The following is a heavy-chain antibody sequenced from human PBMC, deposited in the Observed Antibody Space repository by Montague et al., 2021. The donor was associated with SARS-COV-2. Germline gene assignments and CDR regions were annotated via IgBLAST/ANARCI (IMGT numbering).Heavy chain of an antibody. V-gene: IGHV4-38-2*02. CDR2: IYHSGTT. CDR1: VFSIGSGDC. CDR3: VREKAGGLRNVFDI. J-gene: IGHJ3*02. Sequence: SETLSLTCTVAVFSIGSGDCWGWIGHPPGKGLQAIVSIYHSGTTYYNPSLQSRLTMSIDASTNRFSLRVTSVTAADTAVFFCVREKAGGLRNVFDIWGQGTTVTVSS.